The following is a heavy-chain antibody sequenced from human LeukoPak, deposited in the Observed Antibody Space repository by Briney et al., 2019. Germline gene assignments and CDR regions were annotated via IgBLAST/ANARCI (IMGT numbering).Heavy chain of an antibody. Sequence: GGSLRLSCAASGFSFISYGMHWVRQAPCKGLEWVGVISDDGRNKNYADSVKGRFTISRDNSKDTLYLQMNSLRDEDTAVYYCAKRPSDYGDYVTYFDYWGQGTLVTVSS. CDR3: AKRPSDYGDYVTYFDY. J-gene: IGHJ4*02. V-gene: IGHV3-30*18. CDR2: ISDDGRNK. D-gene: IGHD4-17*01. CDR1: GFSFISYG.